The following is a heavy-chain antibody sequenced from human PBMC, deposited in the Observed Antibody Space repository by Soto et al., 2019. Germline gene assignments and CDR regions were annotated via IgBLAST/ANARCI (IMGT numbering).Heavy chain of an antibody. CDR3: ARGGVSSYYDSSGYSPREAFDI. V-gene: IGHV1-69*13. J-gene: IGHJ3*02. Sequence: SVKVSCKASGGTFSSYAISWVRQAPGQGLEWMGGIIPIFGTANYAQKFQGRVTITADESTSTAYMELSSLRSEDTAVYYCARGGVSSYYDSSGYSPREAFDIWGQGTMVTVSS. D-gene: IGHD3-22*01. CDR1: GGTFSSYA. CDR2: IIPIFGTA.